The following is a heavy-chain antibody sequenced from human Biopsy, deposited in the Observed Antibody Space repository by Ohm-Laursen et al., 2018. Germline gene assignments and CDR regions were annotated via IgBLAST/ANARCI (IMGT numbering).Heavy chain of an antibody. D-gene: IGHD3-3*01. Sequence: SDTLSLTCTVSGGSINNFYWSWIRQPPGKGLEWIGYISYSGSTSYNPSLKSRVTISADTSKNQFSLKLSSVTAADTAVFFCARLYRLDDYWNDDPPDAFDVWGQGTMVTVSS. CDR2: ISYSGST. J-gene: IGHJ3*01. CDR1: GGSINNFY. V-gene: IGHV4-59*07. CDR3: ARLYRLDDYWNDDPPDAFDV.